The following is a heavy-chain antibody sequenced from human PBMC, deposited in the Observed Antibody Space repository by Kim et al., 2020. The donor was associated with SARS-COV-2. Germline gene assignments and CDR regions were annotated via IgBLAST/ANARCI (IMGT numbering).Heavy chain of an antibody. CDR1: GGSFSGYY. J-gene: IGHJ4*02. V-gene: IGHV4-34*01. Sequence: SETLSLTCAVYGGSFSGYYWSWIRQSPGKGLEWIGEINHSGSTNYNPSLKSRVTISVDTSKNQFSLKLSSVTAADTAVYYCARGLGLWGLGYFDYWGQGTLVTVSS. CDR2: INHSGST. D-gene: IGHD5-18*01. CDR3: ARGLGLWGLGYFDY.